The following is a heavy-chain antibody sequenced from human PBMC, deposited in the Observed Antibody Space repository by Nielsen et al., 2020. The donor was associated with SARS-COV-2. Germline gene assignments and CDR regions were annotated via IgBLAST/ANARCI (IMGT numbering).Heavy chain of an antibody. D-gene: IGHD2-8*01. V-gene: IGHV3-11*03. CDR1: GFTFSDYY. J-gene: IGHJ4*02. Sequence: GESLKISCAASGFTFSDYYMNWIRQAPGKGLEWVSSISTSSSYTKYADSVKGRFTISRDNAKNSLYLQMNSLRAEDTAVYYCARSGRWECTSGVCVLHYFDYWGQGTLVTVSS. CDR3: ARSGRWECTSGVCVLHYFDY. CDR2: ISTSSSYT.